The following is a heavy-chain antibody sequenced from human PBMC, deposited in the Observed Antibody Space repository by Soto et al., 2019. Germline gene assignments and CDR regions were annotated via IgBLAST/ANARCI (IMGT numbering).Heavy chain of an antibody. Sequence: GGSLRLSCAASGFIFSTYDIHWVRQAPGKGLEWVAVISYDGSIKYYADSVKGRFTISRDNAKNSLYLQMNSLRAEDTAVYYCARGVDIVVVTAACFDYWGQGTLVTVSS. V-gene: IGHV3-30-3*01. J-gene: IGHJ4*02. CDR3: ARGVDIVVVTAACFDY. D-gene: IGHD2-21*02. CDR2: ISYDGSIK. CDR1: GFIFSTYD.